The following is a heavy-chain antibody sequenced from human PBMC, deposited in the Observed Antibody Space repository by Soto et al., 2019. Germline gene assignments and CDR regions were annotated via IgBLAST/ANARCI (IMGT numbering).Heavy chain of an antibody. D-gene: IGHD5-18*01. CDR2: VYYSGGA. Sequence: SETLSLTCTVSGGSISGYYWSWIRQPPGKGLEWIGNVYYSGGAKYNPSVKRRVSISVDTSKNQFSLNLSSVTAADTAVYYCARGGSRYGFNAFDIWGQGAMVTVSS. CDR1: GGSISGYY. CDR3: ARGGSRYGFNAFDI. V-gene: IGHV4-59*01. J-gene: IGHJ3*02.